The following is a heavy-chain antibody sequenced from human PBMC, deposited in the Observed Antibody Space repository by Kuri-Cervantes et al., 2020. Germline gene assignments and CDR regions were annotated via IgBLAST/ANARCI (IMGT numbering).Heavy chain of an antibody. J-gene: IGHJ5*02. CDR2: SNAGNGNT. Sequence: ASVKVSCKASGYTFTSYAMHWVRQAPGQRLEWMGWSNAGNGNTKYSQEFQGRVTITRDTSASTAYMELRSLRSDDTAVYYCARDAGPLYCSGGSCYFLDNWFDPWGQGTLVTVSS. V-gene: IGHV1-3*02. D-gene: IGHD2-15*01. CDR1: GYTFTSYA. CDR3: ARDAGPLYCSGGSCYFLDNWFDP.